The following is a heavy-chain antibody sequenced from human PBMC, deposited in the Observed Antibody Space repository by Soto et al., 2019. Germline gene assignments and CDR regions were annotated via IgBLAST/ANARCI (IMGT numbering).Heavy chain of an antibody. V-gene: IGHV1-18*01. D-gene: IGHD3-22*01. CDR1: GYTLTSYG. Sequence: ASVKVSCKASGYTLTSYGISWVRQAPGQGLEWMGWISAYNGNTNYAQKLQGRVTMTTDTSTSTAYMELRSLRSDDTAVYYCARESYYYDSSGYLDYGMDVWGQGTTVTVSS. J-gene: IGHJ6*02. CDR3: ARESYYYDSSGYLDYGMDV. CDR2: ISAYNGNT.